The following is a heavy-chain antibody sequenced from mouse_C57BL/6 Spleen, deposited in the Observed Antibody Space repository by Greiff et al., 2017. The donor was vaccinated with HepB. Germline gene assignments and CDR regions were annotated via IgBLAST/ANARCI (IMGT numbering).Heavy chain of an antibody. CDR3: ARRYSNPWYFDV. V-gene: IGHV1-76*01. Sequence: VMLVESGAELVRPGASVKLSCKASGYTFTDYYINWVKQRPGQGLEWIARIYPGSGNTYYNEKFKGKATLTAEKSSSTAYMQLSSLTSEDSAVYFCARRYSNPWYFDVWGTGTTVTVSS. CDR2: IYPGSGNT. J-gene: IGHJ1*03. CDR1: GYTFTDYY. D-gene: IGHD2-5*01.